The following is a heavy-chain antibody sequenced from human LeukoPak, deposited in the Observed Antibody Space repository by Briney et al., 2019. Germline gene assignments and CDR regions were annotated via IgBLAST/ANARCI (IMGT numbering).Heavy chain of an antibody. J-gene: IGHJ4*02. V-gene: IGHV1-69*05. CDR3: ARLYDSSGYYPNYFDY. CDR2: IIPIFGTA. CDR1: GGTFSSCA. D-gene: IGHD3-22*01. Sequence: SVKVSCKASGGTFSSCAISWVRQAPGQGLEWMGGIIPIFGTANYAQKFQGRVTITTDESTSTAYMELSSLRSEDTAVYYCARLYDSSGYYPNYFDYWGQGTLVTVSS.